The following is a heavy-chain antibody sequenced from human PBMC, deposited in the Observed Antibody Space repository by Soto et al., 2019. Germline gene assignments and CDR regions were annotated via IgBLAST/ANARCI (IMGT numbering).Heavy chain of an antibody. CDR3: ATLRPNYYSYGYWYWFDP. CDR1: GGSFSGYY. J-gene: IGHJ5*02. Sequence: SETLSLTCAVYGGSFSGYYWSWILQPPWKGLKWIGEINHSGSTNYNPSLKSRVTISVDTSKNQFSLKLSSVTAADTAVYYCATLRPNYYSYGYWYWFDPWGQGTLVTVSS. V-gene: IGHV4-34*01. CDR2: INHSGST. D-gene: IGHD5-18*01.